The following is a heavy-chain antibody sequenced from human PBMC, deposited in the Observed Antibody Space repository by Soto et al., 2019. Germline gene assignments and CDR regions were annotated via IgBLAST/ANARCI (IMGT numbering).Heavy chain of an antibody. Sequence: QVQLQESGPGLVKPSQTLSLTCTVSGGSISSGGYYWSWIRQHPGKGLEWIGYIYYSGSTYYNPSLKSRVTISVYTSKNPLSLKLSSVTAADTAVYYCARSGYSYGPNPLLYWGQGTLVTVSS. CDR1: GGSISSGGYY. J-gene: IGHJ4*02. D-gene: IGHD5-18*01. CDR3: ARSGYSYGPNPLLY. V-gene: IGHV4-31*03. CDR2: IYYSGST.